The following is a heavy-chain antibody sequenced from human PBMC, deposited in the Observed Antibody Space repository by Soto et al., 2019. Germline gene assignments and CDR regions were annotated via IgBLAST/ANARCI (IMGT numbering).Heavy chain of an antibody. CDR1: GFTFSSFG. D-gene: IGHD2-2*01. CDR2: ISYDGSNK. CDR3: ERDNCISTSCYSYYYYGMDV. J-gene: IGHJ6*02. Sequence: PGGSLRLSCADSGFTFSSFGMHWVRQAPGKGLEWVAVISYDGSNKYYSDSVKGRFTISRDNSKNTLFLQMNSLRAEDTAVYYCERDNCISTSCYSYYYYGMDVWGQGTTVTVSS. V-gene: IGHV3-30*03.